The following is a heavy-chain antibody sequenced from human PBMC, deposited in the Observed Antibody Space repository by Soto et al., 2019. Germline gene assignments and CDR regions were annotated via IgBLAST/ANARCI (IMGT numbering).Heavy chain of an antibody. CDR3: AREVVGDYDILTGYYRPNYGMDV. J-gene: IGHJ6*04. D-gene: IGHD3-9*01. V-gene: IGHV1-46*01. Sequence: GASVKVSCKASGYTFTSYYMHLVRQAPGQGLEWMGIINPSGGSTSYAQKFQGRVTMTRDTSTSTCYMELSSLRSEDTAVYYCAREVVGDYDILTGYYRPNYGMDVWGKRTKVTVSS. CDR1: GYTFTSYY. CDR2: INPSGGST.